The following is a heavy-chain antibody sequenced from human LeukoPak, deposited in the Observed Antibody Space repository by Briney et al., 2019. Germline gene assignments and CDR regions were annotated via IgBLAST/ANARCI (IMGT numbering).Heavy chain of an antibody. V-gene: IGHV4-34*01. J-gene: IGHJ4*02. CDR3: ARWSCSSTSCYYDY. D-gene: IGHD2-2*01. CDR2: INHSGST. Sequence: LRLSCTASGFTFGDHAMSWVRQAPGKGLEWIGEINHSGSTNYNPSLKSRVTISVDTSKNQFSLKLSSVTAADTAVYYCARWSCSSTSCYYDYWGQGTLVTVSS. CDR1: GFTFGDHA.